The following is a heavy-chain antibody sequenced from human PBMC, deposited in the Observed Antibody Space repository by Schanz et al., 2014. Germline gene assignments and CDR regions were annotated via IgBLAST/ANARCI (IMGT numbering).Heavy chain of an antibody. J-gene: IGHJ5*01. CDR1: GDTFRSYT. CDR2: IIPITGIT. CDR3: ARNYEWFES. Sequence: QVQLVQSGAEVKKPGSSVKVSCKASGDTFRSYTINWVRHAPGQGLEWMGRIIPITGITNYAQKFQGRVTFTADKSTSTAFLEVNSLTSEDTAVYYCARNYEWFESWGQGTLVTVSS. V-gene: IGHV1-69*02. D-gene: IGHD3-16*01.